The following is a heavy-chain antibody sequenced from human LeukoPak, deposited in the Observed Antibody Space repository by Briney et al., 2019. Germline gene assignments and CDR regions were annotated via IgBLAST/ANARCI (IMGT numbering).Heavy chain of an antibody. CDR3: ARDRISKPTFNWFDP. CDR2: IWYDGSNK. J-gene: IGHJ5*02. V-gene: IGHV3-33*01. CDR1: GFTFSSYG. D-gene: IGHD1-14*01. Sequence: PGGSLRLSCAASGFTFSSYGMHWVRQAPGKGLEWVAVIWYDGSNKYYADSVKGRFTISRDNSKNTLYLQMNSLRAEDTAVYYCARDRISKPTFNWFDPWGQGTLVTVPS.